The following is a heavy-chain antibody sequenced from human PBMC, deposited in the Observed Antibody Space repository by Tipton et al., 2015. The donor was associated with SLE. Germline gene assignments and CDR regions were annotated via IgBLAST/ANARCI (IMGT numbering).Heavy chain of an antibody. Sequence: SLRLSCAASGFTFSSYAMHWVRQAPGKGLEYVSAISSNGGSTYYADSVKGRFTISRDNSKNTLYLQMSSLRAEDTAVYYCVKGGIITIFGAGGVDVWGQGTTVTVSS. D-gene: IGHD3-3*01. CDR3: VKGGIITIFGAGGVDV. J-gene: IGHJ6*02. CDR1: GFTFSSYA. CDR2: ISSNGGST. V-gene: IGHV3-64D*09.